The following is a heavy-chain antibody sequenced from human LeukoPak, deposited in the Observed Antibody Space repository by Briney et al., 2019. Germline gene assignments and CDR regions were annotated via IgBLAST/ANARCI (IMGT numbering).Heavy chain of an antibody. D-gene: IGHD1-26*01. CDR2: INHSGST. CDR3: ARVYSGSYYFDY. CDR1: GGSFSGYY. V-gene: IGHV4-34*01. Sequence: PETLSLTCAVYGGSFSGYYWSWIRQPPGKGLEWIGEINHSGSTNYNPSLKSRVTISVDTSKNQFSLKLSSVTAADTAVYYCARVYSGSYYFDYWGQGTLVTVSS. J-gene: IGHJ4*02.